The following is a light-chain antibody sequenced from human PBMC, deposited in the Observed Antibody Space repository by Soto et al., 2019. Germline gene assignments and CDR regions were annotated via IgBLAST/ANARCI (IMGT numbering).Light chain of an antibody. V-gene: IGLV2-14*01. J-gene: IGLJ2*01. CDR1: YSDVGGYNF. CDR3: SSYTSSSTVV. Sequence: QSVLTQPASVSGSPGQSITISCTGTYSDVGGYNFVSWYQQHPGKAPKLMIYEVSKRPSGVSNRFSGSKSGNTAPLTIAGLRAEDEAYYYCSSYTSSSTVVFGGGTKLTVL. CDR2: EVS.